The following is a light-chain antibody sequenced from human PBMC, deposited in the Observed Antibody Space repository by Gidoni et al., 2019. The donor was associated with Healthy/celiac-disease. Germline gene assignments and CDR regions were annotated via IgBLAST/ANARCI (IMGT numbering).Light chain of an antibody. CDR1: QGISSY. CDR3: QQLNSYPLT. Sequence: DIQLTQSTSFLSASVGDRVTITCRASQGISSYLSWYQQKPGTAPKLLIYAASTLQSGVPSRFSGSGSGTEFTLTISSLQPEDFATYYCQQLNSYPLTFGGGTKVEIK. J-gene: IGKJ4*01. V-gene: IGKV1-9*01. CDR2: AAS.